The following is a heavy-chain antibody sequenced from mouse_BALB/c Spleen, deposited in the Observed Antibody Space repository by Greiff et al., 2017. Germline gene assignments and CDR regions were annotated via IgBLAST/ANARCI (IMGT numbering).Heavy chain of an antibody. J-gene: IGHJ3*01. CDR3: TITGPFAY. V-gene: IGHV1-15*01. D-gene: IGHD4-1*01. CDR2: IDPETGGT. Sequence: VKLVESGAELVRPGASVTLSCKASGYTFTDYEMHWVKQTPVHGLEWIGAIDPETGGTGYNQKFKGKATLTADKSSSTAYMELRSLTSEDSAVYYCTITGPFAYWGQGTLVTVSA. CDR1: GYTFTDYE.